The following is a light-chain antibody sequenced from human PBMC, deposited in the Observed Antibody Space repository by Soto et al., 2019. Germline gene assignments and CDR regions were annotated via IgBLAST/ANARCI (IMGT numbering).Light chain of an antibody. V-gene: IGKV1-39*01. CDR1: QDIKNY. J-gene: IGKJ4*01. CDR3: QQSSSAPVT. Sequence: DIQMTQSPSSLSASVGDRVTIFCRASQDIKNYLNWYQQKSGKAPQLLIYSASSLQSGVPSRFSGSGSGTEFTLTLNSLQPEDFATYYCQQSSSAPVTFGGGSNIEIK. CDR2: SAS.